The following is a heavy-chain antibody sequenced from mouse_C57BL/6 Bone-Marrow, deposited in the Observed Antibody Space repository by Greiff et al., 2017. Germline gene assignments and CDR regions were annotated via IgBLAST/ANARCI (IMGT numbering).Heavy chain of an antibody. CDR2: IRSKSSNYAT. CDR3: VRGENYGYDGRFAY. Sequence: EVHLVESGGGLVQPKGSLKLSCAASGFTFNTYAMHWVRQAPGKGLEWVARIRSKSSNYATYYADSVQDRFTISRDDSQSILYLQMNNLNTEDTAMYYWVRGENYGYDGRFAYWGQGTLVTVSA. CDR1: GFTFNTYA. J-gene: IGHJ3*01. D-gene: IGHD2-2*01. V-gene: IGHV10-3*01.